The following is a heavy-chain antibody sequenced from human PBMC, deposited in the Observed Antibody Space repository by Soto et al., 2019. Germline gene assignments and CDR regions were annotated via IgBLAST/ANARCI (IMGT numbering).Heavy chain of an antibody. V-gene: IGHV3-15*01. D-gene: IGHD3-10*01. CDR1: GFTFSNAW. CDR2: IKSKTDGGTT. CDR3: TTTTLLWFGELVGL. J-gene: IGHJ4*02. Sequence: EVQLVESGGGLVKPGGSPRLSCAASGFTFSNAWMSWVCQAPGKGLEWVGRIKSKTDGGTTDYAAPVKGRFTISRDDSKNTLYLQMNSLKTEDTAVYYCTTTTLLWFGELVGLWGQGTLVTVSS.